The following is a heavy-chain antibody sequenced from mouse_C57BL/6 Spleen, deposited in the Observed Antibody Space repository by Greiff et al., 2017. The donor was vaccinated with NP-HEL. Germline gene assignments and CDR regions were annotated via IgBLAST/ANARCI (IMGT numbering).Heavy chain of an antibody. V-gene: IGHV7-3*01. Sequence: EVQGVESGGGLVQPGGSLSLSCAASGFTFTDYYMSWVRQPPGKALEWLGFIRNKANGYTTEYSASVKGRFTISRDNSQSILYLQMNALRAEDSATYYCARYDYGSSVDYWGQGTTLTVSS. CDR1: GFTFTDYY. J-gene: IGHJ2*01. CDR3: ARYDYGSSVDY. D-gene: IGHD1-1*01. CDR2: IRNKANGYTT.